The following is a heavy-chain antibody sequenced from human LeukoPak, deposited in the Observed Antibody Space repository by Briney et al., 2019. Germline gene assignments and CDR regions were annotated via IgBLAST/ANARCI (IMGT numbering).Heavy chain of an antibody. D-gene: IGHD4-17*01. CDR1: GFTFSSYG. CDR3: ARAGTDGDYEYYFDY. CDR2: IWYDGSNK. J-gene: IGHJ4*02. Sequence: NPGRSLRLSCAASGFTFSSYGMHWVRQAPGKGLEWVAVIWYDGSNKYYADSVKGRFTISRDNSKNTLYLQMNSLRAEDTAVYYCARAGTDGDYEYYFDYWGQGTLVTVSS. V-gene: IGHV3-33*01.